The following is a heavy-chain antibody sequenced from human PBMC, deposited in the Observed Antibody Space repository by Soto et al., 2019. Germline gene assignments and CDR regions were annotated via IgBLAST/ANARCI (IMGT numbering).Heavy chain of an antibody. V-gene: IGHV4-34*01. CDR2: INHSGTI. D-gene: IGHD2-21*02. CDR1: GGYCRGYD. CDR3: PRADRTLVTSYSLDV. Sequence: ASVPVSLTCAVYGGYCRGYDWTWMRQPPGKGLEWIGEINHSGTINFNPSHKSRLTISLDTCKKHFSLKLSSVTDADTAAYYCPRADRTLVTSYSLDVWGQGTTVTVSS. J-gene: IGHJ6*02.